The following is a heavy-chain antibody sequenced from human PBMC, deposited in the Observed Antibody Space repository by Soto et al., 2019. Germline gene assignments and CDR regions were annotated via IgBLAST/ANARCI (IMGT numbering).Heavy chain of an antibody. Sequence: QVQLQQWGAGLLKPSETLSLTCAVYGGSFSGYYWSWIRQPPGKGLEWIGEINHSGSTNYNPSLKSRVTILVDTSKNQFSRKLSSVTAADTAVYYCASGKIRPRYYYGMDVWGQGTTVTVSS. V-gene: IGHV4-34*01. D-gene: IGHD1-1*01. J-gene: IGHJ6*02. CDR1: GGSFSGYY. CDR2: INHSGST. CDR3: ASGKIRPRYYYGMDV.